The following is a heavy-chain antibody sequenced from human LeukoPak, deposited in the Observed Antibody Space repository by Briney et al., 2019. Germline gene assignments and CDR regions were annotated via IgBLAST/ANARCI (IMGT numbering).Heavy chain of an antibody. V-gene: IGHV3-53*01. CDR3: ARAGGSYYTSGAFDI. J-gene: IGHJ3*02. CDR1: GFTVSSNY. Sequence: GGSLRLSCAASGFTVSSNYMSWVRQAPGKGLEWVSVIYSGGSTYYADSVKGRFTISRDNSKNTLYLQMNSLRAEDTAVYYCARAGGSYYTSGAFDIWGQGTMVTVSS. CDR2: IYSGGST. D-gene: IGHD1-26*01.